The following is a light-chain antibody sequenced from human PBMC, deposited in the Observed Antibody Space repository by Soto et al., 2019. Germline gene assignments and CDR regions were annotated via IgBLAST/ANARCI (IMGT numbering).Light chain of an antibody. J-gene: IGKJ3*01. V-gene: IGKV1-27*01. CDR1: QGIYNY. Sequence: DTQMTQSPSSLSASVGDRVTITCRASQGIYNYLAWYQQKPGKVPKILIYAASILVLGVPSRFSGSGSGTDFTLTISSLQPEDVATYYCQKCNSAPFTFGPGTKVDIK. CDR3: QKCNSAPFT. CDR2: AAS.